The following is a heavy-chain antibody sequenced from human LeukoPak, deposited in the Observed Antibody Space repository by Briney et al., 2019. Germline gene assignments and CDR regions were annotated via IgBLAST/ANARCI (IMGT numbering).Heavy chain of an antibody. CDR2: ISSTSETI. D-gene: IGHD1-14*01. Sequence: GGSLRLSCAASGFTLSSYSMNWVRQTPGKGLEWLSYISSTSETIYCADSVKGRFTISRDNAKNSLFLQMNSLRAEDTAVYYCARDEPPAWGQGTLVTVSS. CDR1: GFTLSSYS. CDR3: ARDEPPA. V-gene: IGHV3-48*04. J-gene: IGHJ5*02.